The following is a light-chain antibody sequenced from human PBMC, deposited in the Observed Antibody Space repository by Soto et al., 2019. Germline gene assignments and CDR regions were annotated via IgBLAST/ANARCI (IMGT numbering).Light chain of an antibody. Sequence: ETVLTQFPATLSLSPGERATLSCRASQSVGTYLAWYQQKPGQAPRLLIYDASNRATGIPARFSGSGSGTDFILTISSLEPEDFAVYYCQQRRDWPPLTFGGGTKVDIK. J-gene: IGKJ4*01. CDR1: QSVGTY. CDR3: QQRRDWPPLT. CDR2: DAS. V-gene: IGKV3-11*01.